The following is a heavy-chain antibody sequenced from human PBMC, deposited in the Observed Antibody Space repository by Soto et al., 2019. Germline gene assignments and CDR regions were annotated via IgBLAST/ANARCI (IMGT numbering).Heavy chain of an antibody. Sequence: EVQLLESGGGLVQPRGSLRLSCAASGFPFSTSAMNWVRQAPGKGLEWVSIISGSSDAAYYAESVKGRFASSRDNSKNTLYLQMNSLRAEDTAVYYCAKYSGSYPVYNGLSLWGQGTTVTVS. V-gene: IGHV3-23*01. D-gene: IGHD1-26*01. J-gene: IGHJ6*02. CDR2: ISGSSDAA. CDR3: AKYSGSYPVYNGLSL. CDR1: GFPFSTSA.